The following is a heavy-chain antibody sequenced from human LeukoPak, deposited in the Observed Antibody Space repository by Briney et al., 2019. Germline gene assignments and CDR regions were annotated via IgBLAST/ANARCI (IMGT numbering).Heavy chain of an antibody. CDR3: ARVTYSSSWYAYYYYYMDV. D-gene: IGHD6-13*01. CDR1: GSTFTSYD. CDR2: MNPNSGNT. Sequence: ASVKVSFTASGSTFTSYDINWVRQATGQGLEWMGWMNPNSGNTGYAQKFPGRVPMTRNTSISTAYMELSSLRSEDTAVYYCARVTYSSSWYAYYYYYMDVWGKGTTVTISS. V-gene: IGHV1-8*01. J-gene: IGHJ6*03.